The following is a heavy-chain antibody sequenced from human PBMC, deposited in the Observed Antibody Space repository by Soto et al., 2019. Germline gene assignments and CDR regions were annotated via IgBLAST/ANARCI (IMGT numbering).Heavy chain of an antibody. CDR3: AKVDSSGLPVDY. D-gene: IGHD6-19*01. CDR1: GFTFSSYG. CDR2: ISYDGSNK. Sequence: PVGSQRLSCAASGFTFSSYGMHWVRQAPGKGLEWVAVISYDGSNKYYADSVKGRFTISRDNSKNTLYLQMNSLRAEDTAVYYCAKVDSSGLPVDYWGQGTLVTVSS. J-gene: IGHJ4*02. V-gene: IGHV3-30*18.